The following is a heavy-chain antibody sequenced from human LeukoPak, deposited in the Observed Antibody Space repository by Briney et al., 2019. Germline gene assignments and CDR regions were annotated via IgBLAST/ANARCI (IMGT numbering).Heavy chain of an antibody. D-gene: IGHD1-20*01. J-gene: IGHJ4*02. V-gene: IGHV1-18*01. CDR2: ISAYNGNT. CDR3: ARRYNWNDGPEFDY. Sequence: ASVKVSCKDSGYTFTSYGISWVRQAPGQGLEWMGWISAYNGNTNYAQKLQGRVTMTTDTSTSTAYMELRSLRSDDTAVYYCARRYNWNDGPEFDYWGQGTLVTVSS. CDR1: GYTFTSYG.